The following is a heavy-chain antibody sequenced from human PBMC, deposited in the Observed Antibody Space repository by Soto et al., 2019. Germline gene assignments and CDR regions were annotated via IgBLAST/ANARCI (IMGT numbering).Heavy chain of an antibody. J-gene: IGHJ4*02. D-gene: IGHD3-22*01. Sequence: HPGGSLRLSCAASGFTFSSYAMSWVRQAPGKGLGWVSAISGSGGSTYYADSVKGRFTISRDNSKNTLYLQMNSLRAEDTAVYYCAKDTDSSGYYNYWGQGTLVTVSS. CDR3: AKDTDSSGYYNY. V-gene: IGHV3-23*01. CDR1: GFTFSSYA. CDR2: ISGSGGST.